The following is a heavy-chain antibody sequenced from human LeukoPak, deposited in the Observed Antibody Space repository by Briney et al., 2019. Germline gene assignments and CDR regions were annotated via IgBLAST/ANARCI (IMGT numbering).Heavy chain of an antibody. V-gene: IGHV4-61*01. CDR2: VYYTGST. CDR3: ARVRYGSGSYYFDN. J-gene: IGHJ4*02. CDR1: GGSVSNASYY. Sequence: KASETLSLTCTVSGGSVSNASYYWSWIRQPPGKGLDWIGYVYYTGSTHYSPSLKSRVTVSVDTSKNQFSLKLTSVTAADTAVYYCARVRYGSGSYYFDNWGQGTLVTVSS. D-gene: IGHD3-10*01.